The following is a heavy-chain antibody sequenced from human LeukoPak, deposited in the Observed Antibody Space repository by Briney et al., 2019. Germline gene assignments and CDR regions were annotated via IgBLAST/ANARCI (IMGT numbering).Heavy chain of an antibody. Sequence: SGGSLRLSCAASGFTFSSYTMNWVRQAPGKGLEWVSYISGSGSTINYADSVKGRFTISRDNAKNSLYLQMNSLRAEDTAVYYCAFGGGFDYWGQGTLVTVSA. CDR3: AFGGGFDY. V-gene: IGHV3-48*04. CDR1: GFTFSSYT. CDR2: ISGSGSTI. J-gene: IGHJ4*02. D-gene: IGHD3-10*01.